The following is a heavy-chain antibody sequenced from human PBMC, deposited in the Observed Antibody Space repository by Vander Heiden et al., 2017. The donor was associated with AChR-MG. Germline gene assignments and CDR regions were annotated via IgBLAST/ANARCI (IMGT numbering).Heavy chain of an antibody. V-gene: IGHV1-69*01. CDR3: ARSPWHDFWSGRPSTKYYFDY. J-gene: IGHJ4*02. D-gene: IGHD3-3*01. CDR1: GGTFRSCA. CDR2: IIPIFGTA. Sequence: QVQLVQSGAEVKKPGSSVKVSCKASGGTFRSCAISWVRQAPGQGLEWMGGIIPIFGTANYAQKFQGRVTITADESTSTAYMELSSLRSEDTAVYYCARSPWHDFWSGRPSTKYYFDYWGQGTLVTVSS.